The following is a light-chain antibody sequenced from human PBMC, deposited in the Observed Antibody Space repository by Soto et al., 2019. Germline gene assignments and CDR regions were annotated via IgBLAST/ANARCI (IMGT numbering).Light chain of an antibody. CDR3: QQYNNWPLT. V-gene: IGKV3-15*01. CDR1: QSVSIL. J-gene: IGKJ4*01. CDR2: GAS. Sequence: EIVMTQSPATMSVVTGQRPTLSCRASQSVSILLAWYQQKPGQAPRLLIYGASTRATGLTARFSASGSGTEFTLTISSLQSGDFAFYYCQQYNNWPLTSGGGNKWIS.